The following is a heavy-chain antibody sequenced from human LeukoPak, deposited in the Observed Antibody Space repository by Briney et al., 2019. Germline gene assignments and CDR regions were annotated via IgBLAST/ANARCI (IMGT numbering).Heavy chain of an antibody. CDR2: IYYSGST. Sequence: SQALSLTCTVSGGSISSGGYYWSWIRQPPGKGLEWIGLIYYSGSTNYNPSLKSRVTISVGTSKNQFSLRLSSVTAADTAVYYCARDRSGSYSRYYYYGMDVWGHGTTVTVSS. D-gene: IGHD1-26*01. V-gene: IGHV4-61*08. CDR1: GGSISSGGYY. J-gene: IGHJ6*02. CDR3: ARDRSGSYSRYYYYGMDV.